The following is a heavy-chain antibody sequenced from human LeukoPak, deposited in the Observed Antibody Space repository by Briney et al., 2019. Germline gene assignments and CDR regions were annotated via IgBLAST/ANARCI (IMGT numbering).Heavy chain of an antibody. Sequence: GGSLRLSCAASGFTFSSYGMHWVRQAPGKGLEWVAVISYGGSNKYYADSVKGRFTISRDNSKNTLYLQMNSLRAEDTAVYYCAKGQVRFSSGWYTFDYWGQGTLVTVSS. CDR1: GFTFSSYG. J-gene: IGHJ4*02. CDR2: ISYGGSNK. CDR3: AKGQVRFSSGWYTFDY. V-gene: IGHV3-30*18. D-gene: IGHD6-19*01.